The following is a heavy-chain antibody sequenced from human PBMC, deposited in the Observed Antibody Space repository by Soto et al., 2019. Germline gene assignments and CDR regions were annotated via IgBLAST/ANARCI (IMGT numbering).Heavy chain of an antibody. CDR2: ISIDGSKT. CDR3: AKGIVVVVAATLPGY. Sequence: SLRLSCAASGFTFSSYWMHWVRQAPGKGLVWVSRISIDGSKTTYADSVKGRFTISRDNAENTLYLQMNSLRAEDTAVYYCAKGIVVVVAATLPGYWGQGTLVTVSS. D-gene: IGHD2-15*01. J-gene: IGHJ4*02. CDR1: GFTFSSYW. V-gene: IGHV3-74*01.